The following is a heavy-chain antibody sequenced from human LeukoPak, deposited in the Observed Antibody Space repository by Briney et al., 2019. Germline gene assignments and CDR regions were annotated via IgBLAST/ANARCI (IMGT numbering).Heavy chain of an antibody. V-gene: IGHV4-59*01. CDR1: GGSISSYY. CDR2: IYYNGST. CDR3: ARGTIVGAIGAFDI. J-gene: IGHJ3*02. D-gene: IGHD1-26*01. Sequence: PSETLSLTCTVSGGSISSYYWSWIRQPPGKGLEWIGYIYYNGSTNYNPSLKSRVTISVDTSKNQFSLKLSSVTAADTAVYYCARGTIVGAIGAFDIWGQGTMVTVSS.